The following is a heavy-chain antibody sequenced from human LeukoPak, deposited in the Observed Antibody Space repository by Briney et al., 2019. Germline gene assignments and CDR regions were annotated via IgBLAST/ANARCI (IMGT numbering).Heavy chain of an antibody. CDR1: GGTFSSYA. D-gene: IGHD5-24*01. CDR3: ARPVEMATIGGTDAFDI. J-gene: IGHJ3*02. CDR2: IIPIFGTA. Sequence: SVKVSCKASGGTFSSYAISWVRQAPGQGLEWMGGIIPIFGTANYAQKFQGRVTITADESTSTAYMELSSLRSEDTAVYYCARPVEMATIGGTDAFDIWGQGTMVTVSS. V-gene: IGHV1-69*13.